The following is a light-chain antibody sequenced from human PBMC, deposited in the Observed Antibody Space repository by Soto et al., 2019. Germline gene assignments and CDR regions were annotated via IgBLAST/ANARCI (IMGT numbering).Light chain of an antibody. CDR3: QQYGSSQFT. Sequence: EIVMTQSPATLSVSPGERATLSCRASQSVSSNLAWYQQKPGQAPRVLIFDTSRRATGVPDRFSGSGSGTDFTLTISRLEPDDFAVYYCQQYGSSQFTFGPGTKVDIK. CDR1: QSVSSN. J-gene: IGKJ3*01. CDR2: DTS. V-gene: IGKV3-20*01.